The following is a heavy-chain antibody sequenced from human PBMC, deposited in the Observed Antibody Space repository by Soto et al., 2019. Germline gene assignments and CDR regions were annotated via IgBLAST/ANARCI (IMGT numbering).Heavy chain of an antibody. CDR3: VRLVSRRYFDF. Sequence: QEQLVESGGGLVKPGGSLRLSCAASGFNLDDYYMSWIRQAPGKGLEYLSYISSLNQYNNYADSVKGRFTISIDKAKKSLELQMSSLRSDDTAAYYCVRLVSRRYFDFWGRGTLVSVSS. J-gene: IGHJ4*02. CDR2: ISSLNQYN. CDR1: GFNLDDYY. V-gene: IGHV3-11*06.